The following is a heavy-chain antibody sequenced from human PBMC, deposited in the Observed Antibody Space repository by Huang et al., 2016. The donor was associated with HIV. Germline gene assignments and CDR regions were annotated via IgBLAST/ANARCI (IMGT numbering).Heavy chain of an antibody. Sequence: QVQLQQWGAGLLKPSETLSLTCAVYGGSFSGYYWSWIRQSPGEGLEWIGEINPRGSTNYNPSLKSRLTISVDTSKKQFSLKLSSVTAADTAVYYCARERMMSWLDDHDAFDIWGQGTMVTVSS. V-gene: IGHV4-34*01. CDR1: GGSFSGYY. CDR3: ARERMMSWLDDHDAFDI. CDR2: INPRGST. D-gene: IGHD1-1*01. J-gene: IGHJ3*02.